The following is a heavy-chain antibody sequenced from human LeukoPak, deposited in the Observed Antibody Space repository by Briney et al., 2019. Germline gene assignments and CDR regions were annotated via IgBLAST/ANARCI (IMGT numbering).Heavy chain of an antibody. Sequence: GGSLRLSCEVSGFTFSHYAMYWVRQAPGKGLEWVSAISGSGGSTYYADSVKGRFTISRDNSKNTLYLQMNSLRAEDTAVYYCAKGGITMIVVVIQYYFDYWGQGTLVTVSS. CDR1: GFTFSHYA. D-gene: IGHD3-22*01. J-gene: IGHJ4*02. V-gene: IGHV3-23*01. CDR2: ISGSGGST. CDR3: AKGGITMIVVVIQYYFDY.